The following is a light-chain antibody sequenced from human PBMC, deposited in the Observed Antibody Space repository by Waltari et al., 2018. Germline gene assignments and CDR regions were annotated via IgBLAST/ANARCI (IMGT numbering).Light chain of an antibody. V-gene: IGLV2-23*01. Sequence: QSALTPPASVSGSPGQSITISCTGTSSDVGSYNLVSWYQHYPGKAPKLMIYEGTKRPSGVSNRFSGSKSGNTASLTISGLQAEDEADYHCCSYAHSSRVVFGGGTKVTVL. CDR2: EGT. CDR1: SSDVGSYNL. CDR3: CSYAHSSRVV. J-gene: IGLJ2*01.